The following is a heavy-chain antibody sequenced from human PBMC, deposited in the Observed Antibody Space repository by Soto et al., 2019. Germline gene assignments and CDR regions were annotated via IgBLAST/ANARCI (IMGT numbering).Heavy chain of an antibody. Sequence: SAPTLVNPTQTLTLTCTFSGFSLSTSGMCVSWIRQPPGKALEWLARIDWEDDKYYTTFLKTRLTISKDTSKNQVVLTMTNRDPVDTATYYCAGDTYSGSSDYYKYYKDVWGKGNTVTVSS. CDR3: AGDTYSGSSDYYKYYKDV. CDR2: IDWEDDK. D-gene: IGHD6-6*01. J-gene: IGHJ6*03. V-gene: IGHV2-70*11. CDR1: GFSLSTSGMC.